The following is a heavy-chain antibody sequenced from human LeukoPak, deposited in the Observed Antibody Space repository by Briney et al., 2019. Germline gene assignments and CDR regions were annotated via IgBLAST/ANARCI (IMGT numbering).Heavy chain of an antibody. CDR1: GFTFSSYA. D-gene: IGHD2-2*01. J-gene: IGHJ4*02. CDR3: ARDGLDCSSTSCYGDY. CDR2: ISSNGGST. Sequence: GGSLRLSCAASGFTFSSYAMHWVRQAPGKGLEYVSAISSNGGSTYYANSVKGRFAISRDNSKNTLYLQMGSLRAEDMAVYYCARDGLDCSSTSCYGDYWGQGTLVTVSS. V-gene: IGHV3-64*01.